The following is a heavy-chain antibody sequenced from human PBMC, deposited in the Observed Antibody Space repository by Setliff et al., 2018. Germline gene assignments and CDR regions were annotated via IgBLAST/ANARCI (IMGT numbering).Heavy chain of an antibody. J-gene: IGHJ6*02. CDR1: GYTFTSYY. Sequence: GASVKVSCKASGYTFTSYYMHWVRQAPGQGLEWMGIINPSGGSTSYAQKFQGRVTMTRDTSTSTVYMELSSLRSEDTAGYYCARDPTTYYDILTGSSSRRYGMDVWGQGTTVTVSS. V-gene: IGHV1-46*01. CDR3: ARDPTTYYDILTGSSSRRYGMDV. D-gene: IGHD3-9*01. CDR2: INPSGGST.